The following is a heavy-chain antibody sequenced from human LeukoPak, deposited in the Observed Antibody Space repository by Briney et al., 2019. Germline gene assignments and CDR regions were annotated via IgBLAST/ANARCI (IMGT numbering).Heavy chain of an antibody. J-gene: IGHJ3*02. Sequence: ASVKVSCKASGYTFSSYCISWVRQAPGQGLEWMGWINPNSGGTNYAQKFQGRVTMTRDTSISTAYMELSRLRSDDTAVYYCARDLWFGNLNGAFDIWGQGTMVTVSS. CDR1: GYTFSSYC. CDR2: INPNSGGT. V-gene: IGHV1-2*02. CDR3: ARDLWFGNLNGAFDI. D-gene: IGHD3-10*01.